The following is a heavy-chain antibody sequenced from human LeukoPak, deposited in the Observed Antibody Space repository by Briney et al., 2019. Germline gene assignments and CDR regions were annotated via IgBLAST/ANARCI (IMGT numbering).Heavy chain of an antibody. D-gene: IGHD1-26*01. Sequence: GGSLRLSCAASGLSFSRYPMSWVRQVPGKGLEWVSTISGSGGTTHYADSVKGRFTISRDNSKNTLSLQMNSLRAEDTAVYYCAKGSSVGATNYGYWGQGTLVTVSS. CDR2: ISGSGGTT. CDR3: AKGSSVGATNYGY. CDR1: GLSFSRYP. V-gene: IGHV3-23*01. J-gene: IGHJ4*02.